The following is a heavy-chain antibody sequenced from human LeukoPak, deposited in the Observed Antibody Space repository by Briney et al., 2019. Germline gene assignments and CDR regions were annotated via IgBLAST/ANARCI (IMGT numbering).Heavy chain of an antibody. Sequence: GGSLRLSCAASGFTFSTYAMSWVRQAPGKGLEWVANIKQDGGEKYYVDSVKGRFTISRDNAKNSLFLQMNSLRVEDTAVYYCARLGGSYYTYWGQGTLVTVSS. CDR2: IKQDGGEK. CDR3: ARLGGSYYTY. CDR1: GFTFSTYA. J-gene: IGHJ4*02. V-gene: IGHV3-7*01. D-gene: IGHD1-26*01.